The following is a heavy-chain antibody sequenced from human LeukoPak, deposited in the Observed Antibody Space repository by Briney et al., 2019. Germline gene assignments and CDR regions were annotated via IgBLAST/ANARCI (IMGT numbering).Heavy chain of an antibody. Sequence: SGKVSCKASGGTFSSYAISWVRQAPGQGLEWMGGIIPIFGTANYAQKFQGRVTITADESTSTAYMELSSLRSEDTAVYYCARTARDSRIAAAFDIWGQGTMVTVSS. CDR2: IIPIFGTA. J-gene: IGHJ3*02. CDR3: ARTARDSRIAAAFDI. D-gene: IGHD6-13*01. V-gene: IGHV1-69*01. CDR1: GGTFSSYA.